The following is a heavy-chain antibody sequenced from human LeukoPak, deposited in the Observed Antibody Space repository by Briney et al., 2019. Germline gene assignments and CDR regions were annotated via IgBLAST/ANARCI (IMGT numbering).Heavy chain of an antibody. CDR2: INRDGGTT. Sequence: SGGSLRLSCAASGFIFSNYWMHWVRQAPGKGLVWVSGINRDGGTTSYADSVKGRFTVSRDNAKNTLFVEMSSLRAEDTAVYYCTRDWRSALDYWGQGSLVTVSS. D-gene: IGHD6-6*01. V-gene: IGHV3-74*01. CDR3: TRDWRSALDY. CDR1: GFIFSNYW. J-gene: IGHJ4*02.